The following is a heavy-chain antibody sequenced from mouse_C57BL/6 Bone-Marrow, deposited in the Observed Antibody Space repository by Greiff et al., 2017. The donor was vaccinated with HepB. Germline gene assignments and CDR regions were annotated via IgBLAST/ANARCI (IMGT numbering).Heavy chain of an antibody. CDR2: IHPSDSDT. CDR1: GYTFTSYW. Sequence: QVQLQQPGAELVKPGASVKVSCKASGYTFTSYWMHWVKQRPGQGLEWIGRIHPSDSDTNYNQKFKGKATLTVDKSSSTAYMQLSSLTSEDSAVYYCAREIDYDYDKDYFDYWGQGTTLTVSS. J-gene: IGHJ2*01. D-gene: IGHD2-4*01. V-gene: IGHV1-74*01. CDR3: AREIDYDYDKDYFDY.